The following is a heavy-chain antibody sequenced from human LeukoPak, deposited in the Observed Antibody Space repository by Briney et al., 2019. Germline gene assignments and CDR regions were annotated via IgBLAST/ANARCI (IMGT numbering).Heavy chain of an antibody. J-gene: IGHJ5*01. V-gene: IGHV3-23*01. CDR1: GFTFSSYA. CDR3: TQKMTTSVTDWFDG. D-gene: IGHD4-17*01. CDR2: ISGIGTTT. Sequence: GGSLRLSCTASGFTFSSYAMTWVRQAPGKGLECVSVISGIGTTTYYADSVKGRFTISRDNSKNTLFLQMNSLRVEDTATYYCTQKMTTSVTDWFDGSRQGTLVTVSS.